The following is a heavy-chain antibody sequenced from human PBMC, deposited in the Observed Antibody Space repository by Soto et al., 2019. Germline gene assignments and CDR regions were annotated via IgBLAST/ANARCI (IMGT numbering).Heavy chain of an antibody. CDR2: INADGSTT. CDR3: ATVATHSYNWIDP. Sequence: EVQLVESGGGSVQPGGSLRLSCAASGFTFSTYWMHWVRQAPGKGLVWVSRINADGSTTTYADSVKGRFTISRDNAKNTLYLQMNSLRPEDTAVYFCATVATHSYNWIDPWGQGTLVTISS. V-gene: IGHV3-74*01. J-gene: IGHJ5*02. CDR1: GFTFSTYW. D-gene: IGHD3-3*02.